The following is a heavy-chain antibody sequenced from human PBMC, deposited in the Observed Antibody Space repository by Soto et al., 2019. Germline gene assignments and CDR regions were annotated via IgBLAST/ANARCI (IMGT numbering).Heavy chain of an antibody. J-gene: IGHJ4*02. Sequence: ASVKVSCKASGGTFSSYAISWVRQAPGQGLEWMGGIIPIFGTANYAQKFQGRVTITADESTSTAYMELSSLRSEDTAVYYCAGVPGGITGTYFDYWGQGTLVTVSS. V-gene: IGHV1-69*13. CDR3: AGVPGGITGTYFDY. D-gene: IGHD1-7*01. CDR1: GGTFSSYA. CDR2: IIPIFGTA.